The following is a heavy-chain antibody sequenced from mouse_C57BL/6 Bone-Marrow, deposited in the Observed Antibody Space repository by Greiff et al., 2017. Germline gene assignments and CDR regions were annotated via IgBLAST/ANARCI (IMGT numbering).Heavy chain of an antibody. V-gene: IGHV1-59*01. CDR3: ARGVGQGH. CDR2: IDPSDSYT. J-gene: IGHJ3*01. D-gene: IGHD3-3*01. CDR1: GYTFTSYW. Sequence: VQLQQPGAELVRPGTSVKLSCKASGYTFTSYWMHWVKQRPGQGLEWIGVIDPSDSYTTYNQKFKGKATLTVDTSSRTAYMQLSSLTSEDSAVYYCARGVGQGHWGQGTLVTVSA.